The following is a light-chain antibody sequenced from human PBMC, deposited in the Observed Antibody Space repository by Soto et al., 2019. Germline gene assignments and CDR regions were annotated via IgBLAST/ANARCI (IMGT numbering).Light chain of an antibody. CDR2: KAS. Sequence: DIQMTQSPSALSASVGDRVTITCRASQSLSNWLAWYQQKPGKAPRLLIYKASSLESGVPSRFSGNGSWTEFTLTISSLQPDDFASYYCQQYKSYSYTFGQGTKLDIK. J-gene: IGKJ2*01. CDR1: QSLSNW. CDR3: QQYKSYSYT. V-gene: IGKV1-5*03.